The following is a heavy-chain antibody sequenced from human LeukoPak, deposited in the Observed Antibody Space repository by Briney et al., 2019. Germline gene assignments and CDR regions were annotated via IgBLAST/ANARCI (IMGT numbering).Heavy chain of an antibody. Sequence: GGSLRLSCAVSGFTFSSYSMNWVRQAPGKGLEWVSYISSSSSTIYYADSVKGRFTISRDNAKNSLYLQMNSLRAEDTAVYYCARDSGSYEFDYWGQGTLVTVSS. CDR1: GFTFSSYS. CDR2: ISSSSSTI. J-gene: IGHJ4*02. D-gene: IGHD1-26*01. V-gene: IGHV3-48*01. CDR3: ARDSGSYEFDY.